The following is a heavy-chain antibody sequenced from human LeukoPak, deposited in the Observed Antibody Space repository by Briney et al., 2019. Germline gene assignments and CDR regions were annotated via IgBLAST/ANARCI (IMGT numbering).Heavy chain of an antibody. J-gene: IGHJ4*02. D-gene: IGHD1-26*01. CDR2: IYYSGST. V-gene: IGHV4-39*07. CDR3: ARGGRPEVDY. Sequence: SETLSLTCTVSGGSISSSSYYWGWIRQPPGKGLEWIGSIYYSGSTYYNPSLKSRVTISVDTSKNQFSLKLSPVTAADTAVYYCARGGRPEVDYWGQGTLVTVSS. CDR1: GGSISSSSYY.